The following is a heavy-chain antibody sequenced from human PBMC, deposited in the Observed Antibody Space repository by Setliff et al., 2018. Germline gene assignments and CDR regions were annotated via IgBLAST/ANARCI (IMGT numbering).Heavy chain of an antibody. D-gene: IGHD3-10*01. CDR1: GGSISTKNYY. CDR2: ISSGGST. J-gene: IGHJ4*02. V-gene: IGHV4-61*05. CDR3: AKATGFGELFI. Sequence: PSETLSLTCTVSGGSISTKNYYWGWIRPPPGKGLEWMGFISSGGSTIYSPSLKSRVTISVDTSKNHVSLRLTAATAADTAIYYCAKATGFGELFIWGQGTVVTVSS.